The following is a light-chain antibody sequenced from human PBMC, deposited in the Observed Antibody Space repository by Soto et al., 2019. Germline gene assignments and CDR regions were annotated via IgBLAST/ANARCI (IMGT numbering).Light chain of an antibody. J-gene: IGKJ4*01. CDR2: GAS. V-gene: IGKV3-20*01. CDR3: QQYAGSPLA. Sequence: EIVLTQSPGTLSLSPGERATLSCRASQSVSSTYLAWYQQRPGQAPRLLIYGASSRATGIPDRFSGSGSGTDFTLTISRLEPEDFAVYYGQQYAGSPLAFGGGTKVEIK. CDR1: QSVSSTY.